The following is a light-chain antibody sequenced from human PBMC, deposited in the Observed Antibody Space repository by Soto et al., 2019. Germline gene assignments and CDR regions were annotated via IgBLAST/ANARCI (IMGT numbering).Light chain of an antibody. CDR3: CSYAGRTTWV. CDR2: EGT. CDR1: SSDVGNSNF. Sequence: QSVLTQPASVPGSPGQSITISCTGTSSDVGNSNFVSWYQHHPGKAPKLMIYEGTKLSSGVSNRFSGSKSGNTASLTISGLQAEDEADYYCCSYAGRTTWVFGGGTKLTVL. J-gene: IGLJ3*02. V-gene: IGLV2-23*01.